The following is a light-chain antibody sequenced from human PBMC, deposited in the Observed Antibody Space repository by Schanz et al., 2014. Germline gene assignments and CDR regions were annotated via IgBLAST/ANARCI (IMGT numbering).Light chain of an antibody. Sequence: DIQMTQSPSTLSASVGDRVTITCRASQSITSRLAWYQQKPGNAPKLLIYKTPSLESGVPSRFSGSGSGTDFTLSISSLQPEDFATYYCQQGDSFPLTFGGGTTVEIK. CDR2: KTP. V-gene: IGKV1-5*03. CDR3: QQGDSFPLT. CDR1: QSITSR. J-gene: IGKJ4*01.